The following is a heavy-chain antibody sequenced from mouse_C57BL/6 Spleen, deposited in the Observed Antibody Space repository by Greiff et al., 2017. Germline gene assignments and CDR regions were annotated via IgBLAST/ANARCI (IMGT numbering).Heavy chain of an antibody. J-gene: IGHJ2*01. CDR1: GFTFSSYT. V-gene: IGHV5-9*01. CDR2: ISGGGGNT. CDR3: ARQTTGYLYYFDY. D-gene: IGHD4-1*02. Sequence: EVQLQESGGGLVKPAGSLKLSCAASGFTFSSYTMSWVRQTPEKRLEWVATISGGGGNTYYPDSVKGRFTISRDNATNTLYLQMSSLRSEDTALYNCARQTTGYLYYFDYWGQGTTLTVAS.